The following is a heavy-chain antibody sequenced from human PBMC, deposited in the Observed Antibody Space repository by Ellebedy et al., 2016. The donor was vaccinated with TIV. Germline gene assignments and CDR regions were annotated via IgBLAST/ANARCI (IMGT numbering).Heavy chain of an antibody. Sequence: AASVKVSCKASGYTFTSYYMHWVRQAPGQGLEWMGIINPSGGSTSYAQKFQGRVTMTRDTSTSTVYMELSSLRSEDTAVYYCARGAGWGYCSGGSCPNSDLLYYYGMDVWGQGTTVTVSS. CDR1: GYTFTSYY. J-gene: IGHJ6*02. D-gene: IGHD2-15*01. CDR2: INPSGGST. CDR3: ARGAGWGYCSGGSCPNSDLLYYYGMDV. V-gene: IGHV1-46*01.